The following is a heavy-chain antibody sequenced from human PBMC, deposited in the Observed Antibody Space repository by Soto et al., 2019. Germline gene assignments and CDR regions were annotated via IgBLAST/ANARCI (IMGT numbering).Heavy chain of an antibody. V-gene: IGHV3-23*01. CDR1: VFTFSSYA. D-gene: IGHD3-9*01. CDR3: AKDGRYFDRLEPGEP. Sequence: VGSLRLSCASSVFTFSSYAMSCVRHSPGKGLEWVSAISGSGGSTYYADSVKGRFTISRDNSKNTLYLQMNSLRAEDTAVYYCAKDGRYFDRLEPGEPWGQGTLVNLSS. J-gene: IGHJ5*02. CDR2: ISGSGGST.